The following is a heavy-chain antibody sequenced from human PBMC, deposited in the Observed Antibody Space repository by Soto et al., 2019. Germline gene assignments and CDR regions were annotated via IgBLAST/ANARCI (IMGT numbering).Heavy chain of an antibody. CDR3: ARGGDYDWYFDL. V-gene: IGHV1-18*01. CDR1: GYTFSSSG. D-gene: IGHD4-17*01. J-gene: IGHJ2*01. Sequence: QLQLVQSGAEVKEPGASVKVSCKASGYTFSSSGFTWVRQAPGQGLEWMGWISANSGNTNYAQKLQGRVTMTTDTSTSTAYMELRGLRSDDTAVYYCARGGDYDWYFDLWGRGTLVTVSS. CDR2: ISANSGNT.